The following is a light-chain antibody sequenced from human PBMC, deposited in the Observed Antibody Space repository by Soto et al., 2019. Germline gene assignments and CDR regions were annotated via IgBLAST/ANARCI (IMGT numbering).Light chain of an antibody. CDR1: QTISSW. Sequence: IQMTQSPSSLSASVGDRVTITCRASQTISSWLAWYQQKPGKAPKLLIYKASTLKSGVPSRFSGSGSGTEFTLTISSLQPDDFATYYCQQYSSSSEWTFGQGTKVDIK. V-gene: IGKV1-5*03. CDR3: QQYSSSSEWT. CDR2: KAS. J-gene: IGKJ1*01.